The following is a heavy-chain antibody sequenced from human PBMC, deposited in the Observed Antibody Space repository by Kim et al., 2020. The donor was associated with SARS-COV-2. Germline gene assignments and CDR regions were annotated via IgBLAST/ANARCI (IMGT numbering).Heavy chain of an antibody. J-gene: IGHJ6*01. CDR1: GGSFSGFY. CDR3: SRRNYTGSGRASDGMDV. V-gene: IGHV4-34*01. Sequence: SETLSLTCAVNGGSFSGFYWAWIRQPPGKGMEWIGEINYRASTAYSPSLKSRVTISADMSKGHFSLKLTYVTAADTAVYYCSRRNYTGSGRASDGMDVWG. CDR2: INYRAST. D-gene: IGHD3-10*01.